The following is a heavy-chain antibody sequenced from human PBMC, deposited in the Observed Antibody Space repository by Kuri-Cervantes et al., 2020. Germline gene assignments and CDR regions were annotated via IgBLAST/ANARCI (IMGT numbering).Heavy chain of an antibody. CDR1: GFTFSSYA. V-gene: IGHV3-23*01. CDR2: ISGSGGST. J-gene: IGHJ1*01. Sequence: GGSLRLSCAASGFTFSSYAMSWVRQAPGKGLEWVSAISGSGGSTYYAGSVKGRFTISRDNSKNTLYLQMNSLRAEDTAVYYCAKDGDYYDSSGYFQHWGQGTLVTVSS. CDR3: AKDGDYYDSSGYFQH. D-gene: IGHD3-22*01.